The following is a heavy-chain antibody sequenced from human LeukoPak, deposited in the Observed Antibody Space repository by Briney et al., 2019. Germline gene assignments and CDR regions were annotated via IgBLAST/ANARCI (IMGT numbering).Heavy chain of an antibody. CDR2: IIPIFDTA. Sequence: ASVKVSCKASGGTFSNYAISWVRQAPGQGLEWMGGIIPIFDTADYAQKFQGRVTITADESTSTAYMELSSLRAEDTAFYHCARVKGEGAHFDYWGQGTLVTVSS. J-gene: IGHJ4*02. CDR1: GGTFSNYA. V-gene: IGHV1-69*01. CDR3: ARVKGEGAHFDY. D-gene: IGHD1-26*01.